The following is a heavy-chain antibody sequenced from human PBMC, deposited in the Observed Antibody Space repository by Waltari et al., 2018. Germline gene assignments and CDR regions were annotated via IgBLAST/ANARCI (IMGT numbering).Heavy chain of an antibody. Sequence: QVQLQESGPGLVKPSETLSLTCAVSGYSISSGYYWGWIRQPPGKGLEWIGSIYHSGSTYYNPSLKSRVTISVDTSKNQFSLKLSSVTAADTAVYYCASEVTDIVVVWGAFDIWGQGTMVTVSS. CDR2: IYHSGST. D-gene: IGHD2-15*01. CDR3: ASEVTDIVVVWGAFDI. V-gene: IGHV4-38-2*01. CDR1: GYSISSGYY. J-gene: IGHJ3*02.